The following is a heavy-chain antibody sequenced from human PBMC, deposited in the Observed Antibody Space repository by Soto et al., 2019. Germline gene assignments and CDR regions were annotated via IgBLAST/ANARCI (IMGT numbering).Heavy chain of an antibody. CDR2: INPSGGST. Sequence: ASVKVSCKASGYTFTSYYMHWVRQAPGQGLEWMGIINPSGGSTSCAQKFQGRVTMTRDTSTSTVYMELSSLRSEDTAVYYCATGSSIFGVVYDAFDIWGQGTMVTVSS. CDR1: GYTFTSYY. D-gene: IGHD3-3*01. CDR3: ATGSSIFGVVYDAFDI. J-gene: IGHJ3*02. V-gene: IGHV1-46*01.